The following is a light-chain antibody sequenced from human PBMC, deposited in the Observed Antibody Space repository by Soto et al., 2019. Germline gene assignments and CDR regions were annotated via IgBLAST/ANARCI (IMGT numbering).Light chain of an antibody. V-gene: IGLV1-44*01. J-gene: IGLJ2*01. Sequence: QSVLTPPPSASGTPGQRVTISCSGSSSNIGSNAVYWYQQLPGTAPTLLIHSNNQRPSGVPDRFSGYKSGTSASLAISGLQSEDEADYYCAAWDVSLNDVVFGGGTKLTVL. CDR3: AAWDVSLNDVV. CDR1: SSNIGSNA. CDR2: SNN.